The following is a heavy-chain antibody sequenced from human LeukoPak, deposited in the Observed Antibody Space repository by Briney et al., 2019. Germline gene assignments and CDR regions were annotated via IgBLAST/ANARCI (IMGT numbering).Heavy chain of an antibody. J-gene: IGHJ3*02. Sequence: PGGSLRLSCAASGFTFSSYSMNWVRQAPGKGLEWVSYISSSSSTIYYADSVKGRFTISRDNAKNSLYLQMNSLRAEDTAVYYCARDPRTTVTTDDAFDIWGQGTMVTVSS. CDR3: ARDPRTTVTTDDAFDI. V-gene: IGHV3-48*04. CDR1: GFTFSSYS. CDR2: ISSSSSTI. D-gene: IGHD4-17*01.